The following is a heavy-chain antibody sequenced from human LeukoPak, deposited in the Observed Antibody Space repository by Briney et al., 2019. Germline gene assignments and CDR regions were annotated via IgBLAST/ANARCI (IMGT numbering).Heavy chain of an antibody. CDR2: IYTSGST. Sequence: SQTLSLTCTVSGRSISSGSYYWSWIRQPAGKGLEWIGRIYTSGSTNYNPSLKSRVTISVDTSKNQFSLKLSSVTAADTAVYYCARGEILEWHKTEYYYGMDVWGQGTTVTVSS. CDR1: GRSISSGSYY. V-gene: IGHV4-61*02. CDR3: ARGEILEWHKTEYYYGMDV. D-gene: IGHD3-3*01. J-gene: IGHJ6*02.